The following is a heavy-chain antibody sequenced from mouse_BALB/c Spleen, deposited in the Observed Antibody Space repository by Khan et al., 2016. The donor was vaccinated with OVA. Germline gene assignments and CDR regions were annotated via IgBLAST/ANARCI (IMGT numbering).Heavy chain of an antibody. Sequence: QVHVKQSGPGLVAPSQNLSITCTVSGFSLTDYGVSWIRQPPGKGLEWLGVIWGGGTTYYNSALKSRLSLSKDKSKSQVFLKMNSLQTDDTAMYYCAKGVWSYYFALDYWGQGTSVTVSS. CDR2: IWGGGTT. CDR1: GFSLTDYG. CDR3: AKGVWSYYFALDY. V-gene: IGHV2-6-5*01. D-gene: IGHD2-10*02. J-gene: IGHJ4*01.